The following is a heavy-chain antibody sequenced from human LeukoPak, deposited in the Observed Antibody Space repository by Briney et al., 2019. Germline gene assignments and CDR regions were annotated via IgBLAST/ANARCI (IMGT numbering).Heavy chain of an antibody. J-gene: IGHJ5*02. CDR2: IYYSGST. CDR3: AREGVILGFGELYSWFDP. Sequence: SETLSLTCTVSGDSISNSYWSWIRQPPGEALEWIGYIYYSGSTNYNPSLKSRVTISVDTSKNHFSLKMSSVTAADTAVYYCAREGVILGFGELYSWFDPWGQGTLVTVSS. D-gene: IGHD3-10*01. V-gene: IGHV4-59*01. CDR1: GDSISNSY.